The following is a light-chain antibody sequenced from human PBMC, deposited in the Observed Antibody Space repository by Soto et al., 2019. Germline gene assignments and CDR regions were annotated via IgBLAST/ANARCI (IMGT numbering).Light chain of an antibody. CDR2: DTS. J-gene: IGKJ1*01. CDR3: QQYGSSPWT. CDR1: QSVGRNY. V-gene: IGKV3-20*01. Sequence: EIVLTQSPGTLSLSPGERATLSCRASQSVGRNYLAWYQQKPGQAPRLFIYDTSTRATGISDRFSGSGSGTDFTLTISRLEPEDFAEYYCQQYGSSPWTFGQGTKVDIK.